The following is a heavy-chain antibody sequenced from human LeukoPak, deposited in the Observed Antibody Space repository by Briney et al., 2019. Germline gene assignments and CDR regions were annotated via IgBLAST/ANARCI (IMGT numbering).Heavy chain of an antibody. CDR2: IYHSGST. CDR1: GGSISTYY. Sequence: SETLSLTCTVSGGSISTYYWNWIRQPPGKGLEWIGYIYHSGSTNYNPSLQSRVTISVDTSKNQFPLNLNSVTAADTAVYYCARVKEAYDSSGYYYVLSHHAFDIWGQGTMVTVSS. CDR3: ARVKEAYDSSGYYYVLSHHAFDI. D-gene: IGHD3-22*01. J-gene: IGHJ3*02. V-gene: IGHV4-59*01.